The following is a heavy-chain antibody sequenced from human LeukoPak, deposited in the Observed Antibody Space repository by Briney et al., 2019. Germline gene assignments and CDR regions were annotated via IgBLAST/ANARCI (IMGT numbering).Heavy chain of an antibody. J-gene: IGHJ1*01. CDR2: IYHSGST. D-gene: IGHD3-22*01. CDR3: ARGSDSSGYYFPFQH. Sequence: PSETLSLTCAVSGGSISSGGYSWSWIRQPPGKGLEWIGYIYHSGSTYYNPSLKSRVTISVDRSKNQFSLKLSSVTAADTAVYYCARGSDSSGYYFPFQHWGQGTLVTVSS. CDR1: GGSISSGGYS. V-gene: IGHV4-30-2*01.